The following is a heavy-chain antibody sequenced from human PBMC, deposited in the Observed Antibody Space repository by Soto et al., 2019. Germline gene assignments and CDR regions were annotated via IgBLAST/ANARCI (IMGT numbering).Heavy chain of an antibody. D-gene: IGHD3-22*01. Sequence: GGSLRLSCAASGFTFSSYGMHWVRQAPGKGLEWVAVISYDGSNKYYADSVKGRFTISRDNSKNTLYLQMNSLRAEDTAVYYCAKDRIYGGYPLDYWGQGTLVTVSS. J-gene: IGHJ4*02. V-gene: IGHV3-30*18. CDR1: GFTFSSYG. CDR3: AKDRIYGGYPLDY. CDR2: ISYDGSNK.